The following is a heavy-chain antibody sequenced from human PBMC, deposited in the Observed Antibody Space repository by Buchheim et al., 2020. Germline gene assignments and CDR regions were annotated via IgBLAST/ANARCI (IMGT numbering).Heavy chain of an antibody. CDR3: ARTTSSTSSSNAFDS. D-gene: IGHD6-6*01. Sequence: EVQLVESGGGLVKPGGSLRLTCAASGFPFSSYSMNWVRQAPGKGLERVSSLSTSSSYIFYVDSVKGRFPIYRDNAKNSLYLQMNSLRAEDTAVYYCARTTSSTSSSNAFDSWGQGT. CDR2: LSTSSSYI. V-gene: IGHV3-21*01. J-gene: IGHJ3*02. CDR1: GFPFSSYS.